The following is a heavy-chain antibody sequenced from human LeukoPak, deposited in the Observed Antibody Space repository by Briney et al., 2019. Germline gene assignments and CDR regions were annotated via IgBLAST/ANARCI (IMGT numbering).Heavy chain of an antibody. CDR2: INHRGST. Sequence: KPSETLSPPCAVSGGAFSGFYWGWIPQPPRKGLGGIGGINHRGSTNHNPSLKSRVTISVDTSKNQFSLKLSSVTAADTAVYYCARGVADIVVVVAATRHYYYYYMDVWGKGTTVTVSS. D-gene: IGHD2-15*01. CDR1: GGAFSGFY. CDR3: ARGVADIVVVVAATRHYYYYYMDV. V-gene: IGHV4-34*01. J-gene: IGHJ6*03.